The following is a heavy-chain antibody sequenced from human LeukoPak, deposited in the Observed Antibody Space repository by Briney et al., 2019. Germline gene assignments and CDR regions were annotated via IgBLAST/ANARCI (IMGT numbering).Heavy chain of an antibody. D-gene: IGHD5-24*01. CDR3: ARRRDGYNSKYFDY. V-gene: IGHV4-59*01. Sequence: PSETLSLTCAVSGGSISSYYWSWIRQPPGKGLEWIGYIYYSGSTNYNPSLKSRVTISVDTSKNQFSLKLSSVTAADTAVYYCARRRDGYNSKYFDYWGQGTLVTVSS. CDR1: GGSISSYY. CDR2: IYYSGST. J-gene: IGHJ4*02.